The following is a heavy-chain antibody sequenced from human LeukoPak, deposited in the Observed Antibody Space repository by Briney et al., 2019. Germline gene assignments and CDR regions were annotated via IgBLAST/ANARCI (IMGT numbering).Heavy chain of an antibody. D-gene: IGHD6-19*01. V-gene: IGHV3-7*03. J-gene: IGHJ4*02. CDR2: IRHDGSEK. CDR3: AKKYSSGWYHYYFDY. CDR1: GFTFSRHW. Sequence: GGSLRLSCAAPGFTFSRHWMTWVRQALGKGLEWVANIRHDGSEKNYVDSVMGRFTISRDNAKNSLYLQMNSLRAEDTAVYYCAKKYSSGWYHYYFDYWGQGTLVTVSS.